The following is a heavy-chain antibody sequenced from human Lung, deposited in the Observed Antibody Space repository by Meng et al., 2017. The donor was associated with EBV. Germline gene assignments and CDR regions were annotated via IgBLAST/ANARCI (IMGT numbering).Heavy chain of an antibody. Sequence: QVHLQQWGAGLLKSSETLSLTCAVSVGSFNDYFSNWIRQRPGKGLEWIGGIIHSGTTNYNPSLKSRVTISVDTSQNQFSLQLTSVTAADTAIYYCAREWGHSDNWYNYFDPWGQGTLVTVSS. D-gene: IGHD1-20*01. CDR1: VGSFNDYF. V-gene: IGHV4-34*12. J-gene: IGHJ5*02. CDR2: IIHSGTT. CDR3: AREWGHSDNWYNYFDP.